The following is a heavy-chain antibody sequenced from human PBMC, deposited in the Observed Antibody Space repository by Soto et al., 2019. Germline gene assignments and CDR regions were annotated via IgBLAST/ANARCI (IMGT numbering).Heavy chain of an antibody. Sequence: EVQLVESGGGLVQPGGSLRLSCAASGFTFSSYWMSWVRQAPGKGLEWVANIKQDGSEQYYGDSVKGRFTISRDNAKNSLYLQMNSLRAEVTGVYYCAGSPEKTTVSSAVPARPRCRDNSGMDVWCRGTKVTASS. CDR1: GFTFSSYW. V-gene: IGHV3-7*05. CDR2: IKQDGSEQ. D-gene: IGHD4-17*01. J-gene: IGHJ6*02. CDR3: AGSPEKTTVSSAVPARPRCRDNSGMDV.